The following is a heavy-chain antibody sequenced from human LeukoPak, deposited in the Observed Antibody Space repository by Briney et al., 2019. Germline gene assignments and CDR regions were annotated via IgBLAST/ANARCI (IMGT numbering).Heavy chain of an antibody. CDR1: GFTFSTYW. J-gene: IGHJ4*02. V-gene: IGHV3-74*01. CDR3: ARVDDYSNYAPDY. Sequence: GGSLRLSCAASGFTFSTYWMHWVRQAPGKGLVWVSRINSDGRSTTYADSVKGRFTISRDDAKSTLYLQMNSLRAEDTAVYYCARVDDYSNYAPDYWGQGTLVTVSS. D-gene: IGHD4-11*01. CDR2: INSDGRST.